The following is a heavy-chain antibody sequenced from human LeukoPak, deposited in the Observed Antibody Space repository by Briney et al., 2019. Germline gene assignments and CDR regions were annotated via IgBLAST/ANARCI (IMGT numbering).Heavy chain of an antibody. Sequence: GGSLRLSCAASGFTFSSYGMHWVRQAPGKGLEWVAVIWYDGSNKYYADSVKGRFTISRDNSKNTLYLQMNSLRAEDTAVYYCARSFFKYSSSSPFDYWGQGTLVTVSS. CDR1: GFTFSSYG. V-gene: IGHV3-33*01. CDR3: ARSFFKYSSSSPFDY. D-gene: IGHD6-6*01. J-gene: IGHJ4*02. CDR2: IWYDGSNK.